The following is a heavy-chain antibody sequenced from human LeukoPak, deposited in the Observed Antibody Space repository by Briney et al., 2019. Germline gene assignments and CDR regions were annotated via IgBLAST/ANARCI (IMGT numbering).Heavy chain of an antibody. V-gene: IGHV3-53*01. J-gene: IGHJ1*01. CDR3: ASGSGYCRVAEYFQH. CDR2: IYSGGNT. Sequence: GGSLRLSCAVSGFTVSGHYMSWVRQAPGKGLEWVSIIYSGGNTYYADSVKGRFTISRDNSKNTLYLQMNSLRAEDTAVYYSASGSGYCRVAEYFQHWGQGTLVTVSS. CDR1: GFTVSGHY. D-gene: IGHD3-22*01.